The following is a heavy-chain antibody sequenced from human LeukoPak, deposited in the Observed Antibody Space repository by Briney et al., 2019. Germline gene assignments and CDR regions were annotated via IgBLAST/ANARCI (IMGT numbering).Heavy chain of an antibody. V-gene: IGHV3-30-3*01. CDR3: ARVKTYSSSPSYFGY. CDR2: ISYDGSNK. CDR1: GFTFSSYA. Sequence: GGSLRLSCAASGFTFSSYAMHWVRQAPGKGLEWVAVISYDGSNKYYADSVKGRFTISRDNSKNTLYLQMNSLRAEDTAVYYCARVKTYSSSPSYFGYWGQGTLVTVSS. J-gene: IGHJ4*02. D-gene: IGHD6-6*01.